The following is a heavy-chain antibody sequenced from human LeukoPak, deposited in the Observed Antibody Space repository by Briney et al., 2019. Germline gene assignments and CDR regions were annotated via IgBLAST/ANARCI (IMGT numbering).Heavy chain of an antibody. CDR1: GYTLTELS. Sequence: ASVKVSCKVSGYTLTELSMHWVRQAPGKGLEWMGGFDPEDGETIYAQKFQGRVTMTEDTSTDTAYMELSSLRSEDTAVYYCASHPGVVVPAAMGWFDPWGQGTLVTVSS. CDR2: FDPEDGET. D-gene: IGHD2-2*01. J-gene: IGHJ5*02. CDR3: ASHPGVVVPAAMGWFDP. V-gene: IGHV1-24*01.